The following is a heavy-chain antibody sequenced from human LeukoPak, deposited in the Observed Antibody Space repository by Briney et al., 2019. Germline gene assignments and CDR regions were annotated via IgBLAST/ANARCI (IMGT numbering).Heavy chain of an antibody. CDR3: ARSELGYNYYYMDV. D-gene: IGHD3-10*01. J-gene: IGHJ6*03. CDR1: GFTFGNYW. Sequence: GGSLRLSCAASGFTFGNYWMFWVRQAPGKGLQWVASIHPDGREKFYVDSVKGRFTISRDNAKKSLYLQMNSLRVEDTAVYYCARSELGYNYYYMDVWGKGTTVTISS. CDR2: IHPDGREK. V-gene: IGHV3-7*01.